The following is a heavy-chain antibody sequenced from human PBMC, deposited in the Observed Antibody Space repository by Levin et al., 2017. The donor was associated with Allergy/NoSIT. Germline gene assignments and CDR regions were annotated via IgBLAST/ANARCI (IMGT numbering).Heavy chain of an antibody. CDR3: TKGGHYGDYQMG. CDR2: ITGSGDNT. J-gene: IGHJ1*01. D-gene: IGHD4-17*01. V-gene: IGHV3-23*01. CDR1: GFIFSNYA. Sequence: PGGSLRLSCAASGFIFSNYAMSWVRQAPGKGLEWVSGITGSGDNTNYADSVKGRFTISRDNSKNTLFLQLNSLRAEDTALDYCTKGGHYGDYQMGWGQGTLVTVS.